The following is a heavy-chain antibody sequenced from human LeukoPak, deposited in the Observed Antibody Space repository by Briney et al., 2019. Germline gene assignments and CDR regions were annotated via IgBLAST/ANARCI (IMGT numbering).Heavy chain of an antibody. Sequence: GGSLRLSCAASGFTFSSDWMHWVRQAPGKGLVCVSYINGDGSSTNYADSVKGRFTISRDNAKNSLYLQMDSLRAEDTAMYYCATDLPDSSSWTLHHWGQGILATVSS. CDR3: ATDLPDSSSWTLHH. V-gene: IGHV3-74*01. J-gene: IGHJ1*01. CDR2: INGDGSST. D-gene: IGHD6-13*01. CDR1: GFTFSSDW.